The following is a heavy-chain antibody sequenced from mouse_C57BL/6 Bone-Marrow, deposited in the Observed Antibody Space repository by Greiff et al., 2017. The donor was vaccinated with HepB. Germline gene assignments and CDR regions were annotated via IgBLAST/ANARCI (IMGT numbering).Heavy chain of an antibody. V-gene: IGHV5-12*01. CDR2: ISNGGGST. CDR3: ARHAGTGYFDY. D-gene: IGHD4-1*01. CDR1: GFTFSDYY. J-gene: IGHJ2*01. Sequence: DVKLVESGGGLVQPGGSLKLSCAASGFTFSDYYMYWVRQTPEKRLEWVAYISNGGGSTYYPDTVKGRFTISRDNAKNTLYLQMSRLKSEDTAMYYCARHAGTGYFDYWGQGTTLTVSS.